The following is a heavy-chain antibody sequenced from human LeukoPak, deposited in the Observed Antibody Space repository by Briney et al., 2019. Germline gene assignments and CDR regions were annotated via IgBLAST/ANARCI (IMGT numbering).Heavy chain of an antibody. V-gene: IGHV3-23*01. CDR2: ISGSGGST. Sequence: GGSLRLSCVASGFTFNTYWMSWVRQAPGKGLEWVSAISGSGGSTYYADSVKGRFTISRDNSKNTLYLQMNSLRAEDTAVYYCAKAGGFEFDPWGQGTLVTVSS. J-gene: IGHJ5*02. CDR3: AKAGGFEFDP. CDR1: GFTFNTYW. D-gene: IGHD3-10*01.